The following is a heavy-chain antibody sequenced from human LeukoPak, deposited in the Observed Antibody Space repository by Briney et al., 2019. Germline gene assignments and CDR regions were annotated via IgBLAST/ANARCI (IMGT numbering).Heavy chain of an antibody. D-gene: IGHD5-18*01. V-gene: IGHV4-59*08. CDR1: GGSISSYY. Sequence: SETLSLTCTVTGGSISSYYWSWIRQPPGKGLEWIGYIYSSGSTDYSPSLKSRVTISVDTSKNQFSLRLSSVTAADTAVYYCARNPSYGYGPNHDAFDIWGQGTMVTVSS. J-gene: IGHJ3*02. CDR3: ARNPSYGYGPNHDAFDI. CDR2: IYSSGST.